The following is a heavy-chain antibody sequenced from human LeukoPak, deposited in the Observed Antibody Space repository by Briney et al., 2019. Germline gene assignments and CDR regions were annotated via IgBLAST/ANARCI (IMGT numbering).Heavy chain of an antibody. V-gene: IGHV4-31*03. CDR3: ARELQLNWFDP. CDR2: IYYSGST. J-gene: IGHJ5*02. D-gene: IGHD1-1*01. Sequence: SETLSLTCTVSGGSISSGGYYWSWIRQHPGKGLEWIGYIYYSGSTYYNPSLKSRVTILVDTSKNQFSLKLSSVTAADTAVYYCARELQLNWFDPWGQGTLVTVSS. CDR1: GGSISSGGYY.